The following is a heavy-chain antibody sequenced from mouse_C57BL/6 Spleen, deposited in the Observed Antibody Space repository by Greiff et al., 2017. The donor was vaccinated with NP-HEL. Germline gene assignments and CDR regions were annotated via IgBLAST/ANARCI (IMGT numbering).Heavy chain of an antibody. CDR1: GYTFTDYY. J-gene: IGHJ4*01. Sequence: EVKLMESGPVLVKPGASVKMSCKASGYTFTDYYMNWVKQSHGQSLEWIGVINPYNGGTSYNQKFKGKATLTVDKSSSTAYMELNSLTSEDSAVYYCARSDDGGYYAMDYWGQGTSVTVSS. CDR2: INPYNGGT. V-gene: IGHV1-19*01. CDR3: ARSDDGGYYAMDY. D-gene: IGHD2-12*01.